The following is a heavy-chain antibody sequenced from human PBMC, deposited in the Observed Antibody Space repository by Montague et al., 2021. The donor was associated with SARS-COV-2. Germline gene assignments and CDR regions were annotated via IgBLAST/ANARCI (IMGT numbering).Heavy chain of an antibody. CDR3: ARLRVEMATMIGNYYYYGMDV. Sequence: PALVKPTQTLTLTCTFSGFSLSTSGMCVSWIRQPPGKALEWLALIDWDDDKYYSTSLKTRLTISKDTSKNQVVLTMTNMDPVDTATYCARLRVEMATMIGNYYYYGMDVWGQGTTVTVS. CDR2: IDWDDDK. D-gene: IGHD5-24*01. CDR1: GFSLSTSGMC. J-gene: IGHJ6*02. V-gene: IGHV2-70*01.